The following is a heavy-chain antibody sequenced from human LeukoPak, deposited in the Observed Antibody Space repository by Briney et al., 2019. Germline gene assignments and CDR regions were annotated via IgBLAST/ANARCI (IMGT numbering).Heavy chain of an antibody. V-gene: IGHV4-4*07. J-gene: IGHJ4*02. CDR2: IYTSGST. CDR3: ARASVLLSADY. D-gene: IGHD3-16*01. Sequence: SETLSLTCSVSGDSISYFYWSWIRQAAGKGLEWIGRIYTSGSTNYNPSLKSRLTISVDTSKNQFSLNLSSVTAADTAVYYCARASVLLSADYWGQGTLVTVSS. CDR1: GDSISYFY.